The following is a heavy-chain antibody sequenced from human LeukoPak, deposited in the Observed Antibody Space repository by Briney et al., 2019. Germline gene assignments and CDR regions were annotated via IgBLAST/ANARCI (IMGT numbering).Heavy chain of an antibody. CDR3: ARPYYAYYYYGMDV. CDR2: IKQDGSEK. D-gene: IGHD3-10*01. V-gene: IGHV3-7*01. Sequence: GGSLRLPCAASGFTFSSYWMSWVRQAPGKGLEWVADIKQDGSEKYYVDSVKGRFTISRDNAKNSLYLQMNSLRAEDTAVYYCARPYYAYYYYGMDVWGQGTTVTVSS. J-gene: IGHJ6*02. CDR1: GFTFSSYW.